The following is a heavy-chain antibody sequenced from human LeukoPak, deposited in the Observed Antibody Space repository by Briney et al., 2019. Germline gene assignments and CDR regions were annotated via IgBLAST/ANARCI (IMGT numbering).Heavy chain of an antibody. CDR3: ARDQRYYYDSSGYYPGWSDY. J-gene: IGHJ4*02. Sequence: GGSLRLSCAASGFTFSSYWMSWVRQAPGKGLEWVANIKQDGSEKYYVDSVKGRFTISRDNAKNSLYLQMNSLRAEDTAVYYCARDQRYYYDSSGYYPGWSDYWGQGTLVTVSS. CDR1: GFTFSSYW. V-gene: IGHV3-7*01. D-gene: IGHD3-22*01. CDR2: IKQDGSEK.